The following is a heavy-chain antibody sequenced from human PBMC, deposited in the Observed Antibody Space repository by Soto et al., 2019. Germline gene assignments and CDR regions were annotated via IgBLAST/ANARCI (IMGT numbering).Heavy chain of an antibody. J-gene: IGHJ4*02. CDR1: GGTFSSDA. CDR2: INPNSGGT. D-gene: IGHD5-12*01. CDR3: ERGLLLRGELDGYNCDY. Sequence: ASLKVSCKASGGTFSSDAISRVRQAPGQGLEWMGWINPNSGGTNYAQKFQGRVTMTRDTSISTAYMELSRLRSDDTAVYYCERGLLLRGELDGYNCDYWGQGTVVTVS. V-gene: IGHV1-2*02.